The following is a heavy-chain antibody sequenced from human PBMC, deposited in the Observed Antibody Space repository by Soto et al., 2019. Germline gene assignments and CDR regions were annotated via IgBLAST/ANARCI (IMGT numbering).Heavy chain of an antibody. D-gene: IGHD1-1*01. J-gene: IGHJ4*02. CDR2: IYSDGST. CDR3: AKGVAHNHNYIPFEY. CDR1: GFPVSNNY. V-gene: IGHV3-53*01. Sequence: EVQLVESGGGLIQPGESLRLSCAASGFPVSNNYMTWVRQAPGRGLEWVSVIYSDGSTYYADSVKGRFTISRDNSENTLHIQMDSLRAEDTAVYYCAKGVAHNHNYIPFEYWGQGTLVTVSS.